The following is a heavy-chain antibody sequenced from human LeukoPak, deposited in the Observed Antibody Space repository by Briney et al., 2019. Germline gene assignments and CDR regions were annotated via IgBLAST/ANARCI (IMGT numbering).Heavy chain of an antibody. CDR1: GFTVSSNY. D-gene: IGHD6-6*01. J-gene: IGHJ6*02. V-gene: IGHV3-66*01. CDR2: IYSDGST. CDR3: VKDPYSSSSGGPYAMDV. Sequence: GGSLRLSCAASGFTVSSNYMSWVRQAPGKGLEWVSIIYSDGSTYYADSVKGRFTISRDNSKNTLYLQMNSLRAEDTAVYYCVKDPYSSSSGGPYAMDVWGQGTTVTVSS.